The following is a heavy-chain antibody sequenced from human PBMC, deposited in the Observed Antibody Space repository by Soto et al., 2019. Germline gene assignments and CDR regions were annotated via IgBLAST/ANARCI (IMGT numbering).Heavy chain of an antibody. J-gene: IGHJ6*02. CDR1: GFTFSDYW. D-gene: IGHD1-26*01. CDR3: ARGGSGSYGDYYAMDV. Sequence: EVPLAESGGGLVQPGGSLRLSCAASGFTFSDYWMHWVRQAPGKGLVWVSRINFDGSRTDYADSVKGRFTISRDDAKNTLYQEMNSLRAEDTAVYYCARGGSGSYGDYYAMDVWGHGTTVTVTS. CDR2: INFDGSRT. V-gene: IGHV3-74*02.